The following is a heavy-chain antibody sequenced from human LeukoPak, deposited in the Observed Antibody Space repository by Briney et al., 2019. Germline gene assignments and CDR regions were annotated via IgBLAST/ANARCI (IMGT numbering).Heavy chain of an antibody. CDR2: IYDSGTT. Sequence: PSETLSLTCSVSGGSFGNYYWSWIRQPPGKGLEWIGYIYDSGTTNYNPSLKSRVTISVDTATNQFSLKLRSVTAADTAVYYCARDFSAAFDIWGQGTMVTVSS. D-gene: IGHD2/OR15-2a*01. CDR3: ARDFSAAFDI. V-gene: IGHV4-59*01. J-gene: IGHJ3*02. CDR1: GGSFGNYY.